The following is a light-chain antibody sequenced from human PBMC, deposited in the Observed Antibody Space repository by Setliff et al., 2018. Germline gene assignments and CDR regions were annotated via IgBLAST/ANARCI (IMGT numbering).Light chain of an antibody. Sequence: QSALTQPASVSGSPGQSITISCTGTGTYNYVSWYQQHPGKAPQLIIYDVTNRPSGVSNRFSASKSGNTASLTVSGLQAEDEADYYCSSYAGNYIYVFGSGTRSPS. CDR2: DVT. CDR3: SSYAGNYIYV. CDR1: GTYNY. V-gene: IGLV2-14*03. J-gene: IGLJ1*01.